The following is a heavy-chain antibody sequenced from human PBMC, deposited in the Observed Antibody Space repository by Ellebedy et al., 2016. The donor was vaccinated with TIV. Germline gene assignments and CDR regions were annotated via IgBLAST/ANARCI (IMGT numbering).Heavy chain of an antibody. CDR1: GFTFTTYA. D-gene: IGHD3-10*01. CDR3: ASSRYHYYLGNTIFAY. CDR2: INANGVSI. Sequence: PGGSLRLSCAASGFTFTTYAMHWVRPPPLKGLEWVSGINANGVSIAYADSVKGRFTISRDNSKDTLFLQMNSLRADDTAVYYCASSRYHYYLGNTIFAYWGQGALVKGSS. J-gene: IGHJ4*02. V-gene: IGHV3-23*01.